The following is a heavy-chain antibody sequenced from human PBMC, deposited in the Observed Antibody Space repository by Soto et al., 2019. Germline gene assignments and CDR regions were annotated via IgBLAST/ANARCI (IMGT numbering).Heavy chain of an antibody. V-gene: IGHV1-18*04. J-gene: IGHJ6*02. CDR1: RYAFSDHG. D-gene: IGHD1-1*01. CDR3: ARDGQFAPNGKQLTDV. CDR2: ISTYTGKT. Sequence: ASVKVSFKPSRYAFSDHGVSWVRQAPGEALEWMGWISTYTGKTKYAPKFQDRLTLPTDTSTSTAYMDLRSLSPDDTAVYYCARDGQFAPNGKQLTDVWGQGTTVTVSS.